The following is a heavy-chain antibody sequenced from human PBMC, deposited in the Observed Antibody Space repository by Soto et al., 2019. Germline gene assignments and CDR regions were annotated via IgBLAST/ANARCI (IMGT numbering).Heavy chain of an antibody. CDR2: NSSSSSYI. Sequence: EVQLVESGGGLVKPGGSLRLSCAASGFTFSSYSMNWVRQAPGKGLEWVSSNSSSSSYIYYADSVKGRFTISRDNAKNSLYLQMNSLRAEDTAVYYCARTTDYYDSSGYYCWGQGTLVTVSS. CDR3: ARTTDYYDSSGYYC. D-gene: IGHD3-22*01. V-gene: IGHV3-21*01. CDR1: GFTFSSYS. J-gene: IGHJ4*02.